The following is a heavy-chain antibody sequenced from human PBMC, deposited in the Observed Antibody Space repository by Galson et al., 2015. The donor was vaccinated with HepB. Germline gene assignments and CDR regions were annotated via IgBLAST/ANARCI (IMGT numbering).Heavy chain of an antibody. CDR3: ARDRSHSLDY. Sequence: SVKVSCKASGYTFTINGISWVRQTPRQGLEWMGWISTNSGNTKYAQKLQGRVTLTADTSTRTAYMELRSLRSDDTAIYYCARDRSHSLDYWGQGTLVTVSS. CDR2: ISTNSGNT. D-gene: IGHD2-15*01. J-gene: IGHJ4*02. CDR1: GYTFTING. V-gene: IGHV1-18*04.